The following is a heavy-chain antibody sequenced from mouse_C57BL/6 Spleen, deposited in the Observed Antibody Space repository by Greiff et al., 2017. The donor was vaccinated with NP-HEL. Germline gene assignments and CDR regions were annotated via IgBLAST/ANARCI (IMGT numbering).Heavy chain of an antibody. CDR3: AREWSTGGAMDY. J-gene: IGHJ4*01. CDR1: GFTFSSYA. Sequence: EVKLMESGGGLVKPGGSLKLSCAASGFTFSSYAMSWVRQTPEKRLEWVATISDGGSYTYYPDNVKGRFTISRDNAKNNLYLQMSHLKSEDTAMYYCAREWSTGGAMDYWGQGTSVTVSS. V-gene: IGHV5-4*01. D-gene: IGHD4-1*01. CDR2: ISDGGSYT.